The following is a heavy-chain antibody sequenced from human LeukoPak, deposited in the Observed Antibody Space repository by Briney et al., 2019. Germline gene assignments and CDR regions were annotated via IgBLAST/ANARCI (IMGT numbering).Heavy chain of an antibody. V-gene: IGHV3-21*04. CDR2: VSSSGSYT. D-gene: IGHD2-15*01. J-gene: IGHJ4*02. CDR1: GFTFSSYA. Sequence: GGSLRLSCTASGFTFSSYAMTWVRQAPGKGLEWVSFVSSSGSYTMSADSVKGRFTISRDNAKNSLHLQMNSLRAEDTAVYYCARGSRVIDYWGQGTLVTVSS. CDR3: ARGSRVIDY.